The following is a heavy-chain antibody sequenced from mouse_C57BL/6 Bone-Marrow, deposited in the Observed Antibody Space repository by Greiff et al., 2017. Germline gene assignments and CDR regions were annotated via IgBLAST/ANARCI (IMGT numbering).Heavy chain of an antibody. Sequence: DVKLVESGGGLVKPGGSLKLSCAASGFTFSDYGMHWVRQAPEKGLEWVSYISSGSSTIYYADTVKGRFTISRDNAKNTLFLQMTSMRSEDTAMYYCARTGYYYDSSCPWYFDVWGTGTTVTVSS. CDR2: ISSGSSTI. J-gene: IGHJ1*03. V-gene: IGHV5-17*01. D-gene: IGHD1-1*01. CDR3: ARTGYYYDSSCPWYFDV. CDR1: GFTFSDYG.